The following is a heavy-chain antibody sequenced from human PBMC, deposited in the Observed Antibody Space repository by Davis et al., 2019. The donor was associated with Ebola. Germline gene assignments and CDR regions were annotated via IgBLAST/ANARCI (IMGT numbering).Heavy chain of an antibody. Sequence: ASVKVSCKASGYTFTSYAMHWVRQAPGQRLEWMGWINAGNGNTKYSQKFQGRVTITRDTSASTAYMELSSLRSEDTAVYYCARVAAGTRDYYYYGMDVWGKGTTVTVSS. J-gene: IGHJ6*04. D-gene: IGHD6-13*01. CDR3: ARVAAGTRDYYYYGMDV. CDR2: INAGNGNT. V-gene: IGHV1-3*01. CDR1: GYTFTSYA.